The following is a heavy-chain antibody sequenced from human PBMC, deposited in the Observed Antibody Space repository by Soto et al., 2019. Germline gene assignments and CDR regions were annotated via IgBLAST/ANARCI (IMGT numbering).Heavy chain of an antibody. CDR1: GFTVSRYG. D-gene: IGHD2-2*01. CDR2: ISYDGSNK. CDR3: AKDITPIVPAAIISRFDY. Sequence: PGGSLRLSCAASGFTVSRYGMHWVRQAPGKGLEWVAVISYDGSNKYYADSVKGRFTISRDNSKNTLYLQMNSLRAEDTAVYYCAKDITPIVPAAIISRFDYSGQGTLVTVSS. J-gene: IGHJ4*02. V-gene: IGHV3-30*18.